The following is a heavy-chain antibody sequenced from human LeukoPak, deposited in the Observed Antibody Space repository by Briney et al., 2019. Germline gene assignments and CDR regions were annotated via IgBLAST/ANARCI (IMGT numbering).Heavy chain of an antibody. CDR3: SRSQFDY. J-gene: IGHJ4*02. Sequence: HAGPSLRLSCEPSGLPFISYWMRSVRQPPRKGLVWVSRISGDGTIKTYADFVRGRFTISRDNTKNILYLQMNSLRVEDTAIYFCSRSQFDYWGQGVLVTVSS. V-gene: IGHV3-74*03. CDR2: ISGDGTIK. CDR1: GLPFISYW.